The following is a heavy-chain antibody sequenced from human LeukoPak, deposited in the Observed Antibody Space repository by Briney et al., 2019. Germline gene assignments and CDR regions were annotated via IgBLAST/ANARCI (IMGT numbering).Heavy chain of an antibody. V-gene: IGHV3-23*01. CDR2: ISASTSTT. Sequence: SGGSLRLSCAASGFTFSNYAMSWVRQSPGKGLEWVSAISASTSTTYYADSVRGRFTISRDISKNTLYLQMNSLRVEDTAVYYCARDKGPLLMATITSWDYWGQGTLVTVSS. CDR3: ARDKGPLLMATITSWDY. D-gene: IGHD5-24*01. CDR1: GFTFSNYA. J-gene: IGHJ4*02.